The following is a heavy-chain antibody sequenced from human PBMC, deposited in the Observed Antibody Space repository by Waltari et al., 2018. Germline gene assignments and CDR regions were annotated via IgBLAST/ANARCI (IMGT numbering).Heavy chain of an antibody. CDR3: ARRYFDL. CDR2: INQNGSMT. J-gene: IGHJ4*02. V-gene: IGHV3-7*01. CDR1: GFTFSTYW. Sequence: EVQLVESGGGLVQPGGSLRLSCAASGFTFSTYWMQWVRQAPGKGLEWVANINQNGSMTYYVDSVRGRFTISRDNAKDSLYLQMSSLRAEDTAVYYCARRYFDLWGQGTLVTVSS.